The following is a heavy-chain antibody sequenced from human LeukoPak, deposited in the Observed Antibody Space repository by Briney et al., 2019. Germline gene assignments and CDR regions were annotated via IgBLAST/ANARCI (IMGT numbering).Heavy chain of an antibody. CDR2: INHSGST. CDR3: ARGRYRSSSGYFQH. J-gene: IGHJ1*01. CDR1: GGSFSGYY. D-gene: IGHD6-6*01. Sequence: SETLSLTCAVYGGSFSGYYWSWIRQPPGKGLEWIGEINHSGSTNYNPSLKSRVTISVDTSKNQFSLKLSSVTAADTAVYYCARGRYRSSSGYFQHWGQGTLVSLSS. V-gene: IGHV4-34*01.